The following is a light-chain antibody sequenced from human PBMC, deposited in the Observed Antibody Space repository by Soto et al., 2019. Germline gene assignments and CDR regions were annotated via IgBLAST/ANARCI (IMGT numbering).Light chain of an antibody. CDR1: QSVSSSY. Sequence: EIVLTQSPGTLSLSPGERATLSCRASQSVSSSYLAWYQQKPGQAPRLLIYGASSRATGIPDRFSGSGSGTDFILTISRLEPEDFAVYYCQQYGSSPRTFGQGTKVEGK. J-gene: IGKJ1*01. CDR3: QQYGSSPRT. V-gene: IGKV3-20*01. CDR2: GAS.